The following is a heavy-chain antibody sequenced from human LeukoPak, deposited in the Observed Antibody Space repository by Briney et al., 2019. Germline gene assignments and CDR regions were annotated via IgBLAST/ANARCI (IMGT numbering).Heavy chain of an antibody. CDR3: ARNILTGYLDNPYYYGMDV. D-gene: IGHD3-9*01. V-gene: IGHV3-33*01. CDR1: GFTFSSYG. J-gene: IGHJ6*02. CDR2: VWYDGTNK. Sequence: GGSLRLSCAASGFTFSSYGMHWVRQAPGKGLEWVAVVWYDGTNKYYADSVKGRFIISRDTSKNTLYLQMNSLRAEDTAVYCCARNILTGYLDNPYYYGMDVWGQGTTVTVSS.